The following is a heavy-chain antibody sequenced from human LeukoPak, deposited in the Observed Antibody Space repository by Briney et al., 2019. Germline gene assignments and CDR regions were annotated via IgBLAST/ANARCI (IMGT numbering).Heavy chain of an antibody. CDR3: ARSDGGFDY. V-gene: IGHV3-74*01. J-gene: IGHJ4*02. CDR2: IINDGSRT. Sequence: GGSLRLSCAASGFTFSSYWMHWVRQAPGKGLVWVSHIINDGSRTSYADSVKGRFTISRDNAKNTVYLQMNSLRAEDTAVYYCARSDGGFDYWGEGTLVTVSA. D-gene: IGHD5-24*01. CDR1: GFTFSSYW.